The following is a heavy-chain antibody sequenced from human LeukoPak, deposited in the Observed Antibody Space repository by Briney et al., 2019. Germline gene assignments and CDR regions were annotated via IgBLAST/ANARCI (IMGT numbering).Heavy chain of an antibody. Sequence: GGSLRLSCAASGFTFSSFWMHWVRQAPGKGLVWVSHTNSDGSTTDYADSVRGRFTISRDNAKNTLYLHMNSLTVEDTAVYYCARCLGCSSTSCYYYHMDVWGKGTTVTVSS. CDR1: GFTFSSFW. CDR2: TNSDGSTT. J-gene: IGHJ6*03. CDR3: ARCLGCSSTSCYYYHMDV. V-gene: IGHV3-74*01. D-gene: IGHD2-2*01.